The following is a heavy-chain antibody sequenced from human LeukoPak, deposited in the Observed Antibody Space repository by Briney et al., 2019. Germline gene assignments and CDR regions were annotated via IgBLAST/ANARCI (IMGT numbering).Heavy chain of an antibody. D-gene: IGHD2-2*01. J-gene: IGHJ5*02. V-gene: IGHV3-33*01. CDR1: GFTFSSYG. CDR3: ARDLGASRGNWFDP. CDR2: IWYDGSNK. Sequence: GGSLRLSCAASGFTFSSYGMHWVRQAPGKGLEWVAVIWYDGSNKYYADSVKGRFTISRDNSKNTLYLQMNSLRAEDTAVYYCARDLGASRGNWFDPWGQGTLVTVPS.